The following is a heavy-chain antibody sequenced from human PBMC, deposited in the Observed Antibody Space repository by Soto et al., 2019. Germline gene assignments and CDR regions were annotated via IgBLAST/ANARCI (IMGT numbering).Heavy chain of an antibody. Sequence: EVQLLDSGGGWVQPGGSLRLSCVASGFVFSDYAMSWVRQAPGKGLGWVSAISAGGSDTYYADSVKGRFTVSRVNSKNTLYLQMNTLRAEDTAIYYCASVPIWCGSSSCYTEGFDSWGQGTLVTVSS. CDR2: ISAGGSDT. V-gene: IGHV3-23*01. CDR1: GFVFSDYA. D-gene: IGHD2-2*01. CDR3: ASVPIWCGSSSCYTEGFDS. J-gene: IGHJ4*02.